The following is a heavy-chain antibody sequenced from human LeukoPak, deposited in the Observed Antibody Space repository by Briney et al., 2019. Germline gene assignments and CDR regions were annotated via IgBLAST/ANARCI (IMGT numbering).Heavy chain of an antibody. D-gene: IGHD3-10*01. CDR2: IRSKAYGGTT. Sequence: GRSLRLSCTASGFTFGDYAMSWVRQAPGKGLEWVGFIRSKAYGGTTEYAASVKGRFTISRDDSKSIAYLQMNSLKTEDKAVYYCTSYYYGSGYNWFDPWGQGTLVTVSS. CDR3: TSYYYGSGYNWFDP. CDR1: GFTFGDYA. J-gene: IGHJ5*02. V-gene: IGHV3-49*04.